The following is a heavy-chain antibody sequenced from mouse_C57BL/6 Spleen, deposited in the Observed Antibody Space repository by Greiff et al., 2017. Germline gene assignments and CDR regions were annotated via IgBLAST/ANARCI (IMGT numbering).Heavy chain of an antibody. CDR3: ARDRGYYGSSWFAY. CDR1: GFTFSSYA. V-gene: IGHV5-4*01. J-gene: IGHJ3*01. CDR2: ISDGGSYT. D-gene: IGHD1-1*01. Sequence: EVKVVESRGGLVKPGGSLKLSCAASGFTFSSYAMSWVRQTPEKRLEWVATISDGGSYTYYPDNVKGRFTISRDNAKNNLYLQMSHLKSEDTAMYYCARDRGYYGSSWFAYWGQGTLVTVSA.